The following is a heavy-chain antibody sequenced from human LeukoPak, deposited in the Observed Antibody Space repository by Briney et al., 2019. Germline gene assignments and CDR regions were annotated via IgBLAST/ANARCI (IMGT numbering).Heavy chain of an antibody. D-gene: IGHD3-22*01. CDR2: IYYSGST. CDR1: GGSISSYY. V-gene: IGHV4-59*01. J-gene: IGHJ2*01. CDR3: ARRFEYYYDSILLWYFDL. Sequence: SETLSLTCTVSGGSISSYYWSWIRQPPGKGLEWIGNIYYSGSTNYNPSLKSRVTISVDTSKNQFSLKVSSVTAADTAVYYCARRFEYYYDSILLWYFDLWGRGTLVTVSS.